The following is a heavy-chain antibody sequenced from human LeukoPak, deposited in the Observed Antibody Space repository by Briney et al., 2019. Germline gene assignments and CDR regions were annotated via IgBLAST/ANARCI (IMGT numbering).Heavy chain of an antibody. J-gene: IGHJ1*01. D-gene: IGHD5-24*01. CDR1: GFTFSSYA. Sequence: GGSLRLSCAASGFTFSSYAMSWVRQAPGKGLEGVSAISGSGGSTYYADSVKGRFTISRDNSKNTLYLQMNSLRAEVTAVYYCAKGLWRDGYNPEYFQHWGQGTLVTVSS. V-gene: IGHV3-23*01. CDR2: ISGSGGST. CDR3: AKGLWRDGYNPEYFQH.